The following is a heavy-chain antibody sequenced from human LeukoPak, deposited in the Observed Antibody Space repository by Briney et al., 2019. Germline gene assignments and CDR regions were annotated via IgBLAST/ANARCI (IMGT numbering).Heavy chain of an antibody. V-gene: IGHV3-21*01. CDR1: GFTFSSYS. Sequence: PGGSLRLSCAASGFTFSSYSMTWVRQAPGKGLEWVSSISSSSSYIYYADSVKGRFTISRDNAKNSLYLQMNSLRAEDTAVYYCARVSVAGFDYWGQGTLVTVSS. CDR3: ARVSVAGFDY. CDR2: ISSSSSYI. J-gene: IGHJ4*02. D-gene: IGHD6-19*01.